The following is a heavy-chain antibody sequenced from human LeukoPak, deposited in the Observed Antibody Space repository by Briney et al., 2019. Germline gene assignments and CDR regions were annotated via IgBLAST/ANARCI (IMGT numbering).Heavy chain of an antibody. D-gene: IGHD3-10*01. V-gene: IGHV4-38-2*02. CDR3: ARSVYYGSGSYSDYYYYMDV. Sequence: SETLSLTCTVSGYSISSGFYWGWIRQSPGKGLEWIGCIYQSGGTHDNPSLKSRVTISVDTSKNEFSMKLRSVTVADTAVYYCARSVYYGSGSYSDYYYYMDVWGKGTTVTVSS. J-gene: IGHJ6*03. CDR1: GYSISSGFY. CDR2: IYQSGGT.